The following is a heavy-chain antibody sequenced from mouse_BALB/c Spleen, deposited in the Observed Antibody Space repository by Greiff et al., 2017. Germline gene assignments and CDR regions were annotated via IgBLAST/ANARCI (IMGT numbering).Heavy chain of an antibody. D-gene: IGHD4-1*01. V-gene: IGHV1-69*01. J-gene: IGHJ2*01. CDR3: AREGLGRYFDY. Sequence: VQLQQPGAELVMPGASVKMSCKASGYTFTDYWMHWVKQRPGQGLEWIGAIDTSDSYTSYNQKFKGKATLTVDESSSTAYMRLSSLTSEDSAVYYCAREGLGRYFDYWGQGTTLTVSS. CDR1: GYTFTDYW. CDR2: IDTSDSYT.